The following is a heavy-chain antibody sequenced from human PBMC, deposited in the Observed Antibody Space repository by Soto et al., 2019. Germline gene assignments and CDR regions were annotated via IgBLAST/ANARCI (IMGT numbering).Heavy chain of an antibody. Sequence: PGGALRLSCATSGFTCTYFSISWVRQAPGGGLEWVGFIRSKDYGGTTEYAASVKGRFAISRDDSTGIAYLQMNSLKNEDTAVYYCTREIPYFDSWGQGTLVTVSS. CDR3: TREIPYFDS. V-gene: IGHV3-49*02. CDR2: IRSKDYGGTT. J-gene: IGHJ4*02. CDR1: GFTCTYFS.